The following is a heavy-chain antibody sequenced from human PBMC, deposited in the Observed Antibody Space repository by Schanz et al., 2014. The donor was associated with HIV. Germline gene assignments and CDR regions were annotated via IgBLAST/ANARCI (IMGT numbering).Heavy chain of an antibody. Sequence: QVQLVQSGAALRKPGTSVRVSCMVPGDTFKSHGFGWVRQAPGQGPEWMGGIIPIFDAANYAQTFQGRLTITADESTGTVYMELTRLRYEDTAVYYCARWGRGCSGGTCYSGDHWGQGTLVTVSA. V-gene: IGHV1-69*01. CDR3: ARWGRGCSGGTCYSGDH. CDR1: GDTFKSHG. D-gene: IGHD2-15*01. J-gene: IGHJ4*02. CDR2: IIPIFDAA.